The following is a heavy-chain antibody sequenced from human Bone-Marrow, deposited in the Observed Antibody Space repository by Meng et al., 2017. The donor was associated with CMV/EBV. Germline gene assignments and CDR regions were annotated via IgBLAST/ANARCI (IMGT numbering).Heavy chain of an antibody. CDR1: GFTFSSYA. CDR3: AGGRFGSGYFLGQGYYYGMDV. J-gene: IGHJ6*02. CDR2: ISYDGSSK. Sequence: GESLKISCAASGFTFSSYAMHWVRQAPGKGLEWVAVISYDGSSKHYADSVKGRFTISRDNSKNTLYLQMNSLRAEDTAVYYCAGGRFGSGYFLGQGYYYGMDVWGQGTTVTVSS. D-gene: IGHD3-22*01. V-gene: IGHV3-30*04.